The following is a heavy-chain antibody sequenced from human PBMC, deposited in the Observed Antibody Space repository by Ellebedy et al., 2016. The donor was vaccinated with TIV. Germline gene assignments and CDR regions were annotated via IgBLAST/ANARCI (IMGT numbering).Heavy chain of an antibody. Sequence: PGGSLRLSCEASGFTFNRYWMHWVRQVPGKGLVWVSHVNNDGISTTYADSVKGRFTISRENTKNTVYLQMNTLRPEDTAVYYCGRGVGGLDSWGQGTLVSVSP. D-gene: IGHD3-16*01. CDR2: VNNDGIST. J-gene: IGHJ4*02. V-gene: IGHV3-74*01. CDR3: GRGVGGLDS. CDR1: GFTFNRYW.